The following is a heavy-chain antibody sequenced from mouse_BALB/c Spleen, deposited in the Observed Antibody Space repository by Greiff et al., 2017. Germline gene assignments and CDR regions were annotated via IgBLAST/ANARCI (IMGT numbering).Heavy chain of an antibody. CDR3: AREATVPWFAY. J-gene: IGHJ3*01. CDR1: GFTFSSYA. D-gene: IGHD1-1*01. V-gene: IGHV5-6-5*01. Sequence: DVKLQESGGGLVKPGGSLKLSCAASGFTFSSYAMSWVRQTPEKRLEWVASISSGGSTYYPDSVKGRFTISRDNARNILYLQMSSLRSEDTAMYYCAREATVPWFAYWGQGTLVTVSA. CDR2: ISSGGST.